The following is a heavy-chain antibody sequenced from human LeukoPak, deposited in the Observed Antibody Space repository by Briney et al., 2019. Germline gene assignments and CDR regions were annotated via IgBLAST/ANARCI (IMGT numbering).Heavy chain of an antibody. J-gene: IGHJ4*02. D-gene: IGHD2-8*01. Sequence: GGSLRLSCAASGFTFSNYWMSWVRQAPGKGLGWVASIHQHGNEKYFVDSVRGRFTISRDNAKNSLYLQMSSLRAEDTAVYYCATLNGPLFEYWGQGTLVTVSS. V-gene: IGHV3-7*01. CDR3: ATLNGPLFEY. CDR1: GFTFSNYW. CDR2: IHQHGNEK.